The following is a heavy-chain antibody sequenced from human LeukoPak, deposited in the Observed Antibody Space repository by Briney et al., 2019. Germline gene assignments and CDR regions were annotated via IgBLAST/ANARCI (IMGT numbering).Heavy chain of an antibody. CDR2: ISSSGSSI. D-gene: IGHD6-13*01. V-gene: IGHV3-48*03. Sequence: GGSLRLSCAASGFTFSSYDMNWVRQAPGKGLEWVSYISSSGSSIYYADSVKGRFTISRDNAKNSLYLQMNSLRVEDTAVYYCARDQAAGNFDYWGQGTLVTVSS. CDR3: ARDQAAGNFDY. J-gene: IGHJ4*02. CDR1: GFTFSSYD.